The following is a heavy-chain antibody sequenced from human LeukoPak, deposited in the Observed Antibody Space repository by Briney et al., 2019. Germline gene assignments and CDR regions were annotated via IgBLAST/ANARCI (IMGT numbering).Heavy chain of an antibody. Sequence: GGSLRLSCAASGFTFSDHAMHWVRQAPGKGLEWVSAVGIAADTFYPGSVKGRFAISRENAKNSLYLQMNSLRVEDTAVYYCVRQKKSHGNFDYWGQGTLVTVSS. CDR3: VRQKKSHGNFDY. J-gene: IGHJ4*02. CDR2: VGIAADT. V-gene: IGHV3-13*01. CDR1: GFTFSDHA. D-gene: IGHD1-26*01.